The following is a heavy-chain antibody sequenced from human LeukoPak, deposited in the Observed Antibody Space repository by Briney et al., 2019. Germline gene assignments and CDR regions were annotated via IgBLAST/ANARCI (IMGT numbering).Heavy chain of an antibody. CDR1: GFTFSSYW. V-gene: IGHV3-7*05. CDR3: ARGLYDYVWGSYRYTNAFDI. J-gene: IGHJ3*02. D-gene: IGHD3-16*02. Sequence: GGSLRLSCAASGFTFSSYWMGWVRQAPGKGLEWVANIKQAGNDKYYVDSVKGRFTISRDNAKNSLYLQMNSLRAEDTAVYYCARGLYDYVWGSYRYTNAFDIWGQGTMVTVSS. CDR2: IKQAGNDK.